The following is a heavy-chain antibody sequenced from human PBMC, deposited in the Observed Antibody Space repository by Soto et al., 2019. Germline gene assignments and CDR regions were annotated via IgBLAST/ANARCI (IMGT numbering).Heavy chain of an antibody. CDR1: AASIGSYNY. Sequence: AVTLCVSGSVDAASIGSYNYWGWFHQPPGKRQEGIGRMIYRGDIMYNPALQSLLTLFVDPSKNQFSLKLSSVTAADTDVYHCVPHAQWIPRAYWGQGSLV. J-gene: IGHJ4*02. CDR2: MIYRGDI. CDR3: VPHAQWIPRAY. D-gene: IGHD5-18*01. V-gene: IGHV4-39*01.